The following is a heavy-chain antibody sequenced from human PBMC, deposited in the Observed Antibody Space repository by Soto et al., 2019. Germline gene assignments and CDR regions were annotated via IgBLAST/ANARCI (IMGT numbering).Heavy chain of an antibody. CDR3: ARGDYYDSSGPFSDAFDI. V-gene: IGHV5-51*01. D-gene: IGHD3-22*01. CDR1: GFSFTTYW. Sequence: VESLKISCKGSGFSFTTYWIAWVRQMPGKGLEWMGIIYPGDSKTTYSPSFQGQVTISADKSISTAYLQWSSLKASDTAMYYCARGDYYDSSGPFSDAFDIWGQGTMVTVSS. CDR2: IYPGDSKT. J-gene: IGHJ3*02.